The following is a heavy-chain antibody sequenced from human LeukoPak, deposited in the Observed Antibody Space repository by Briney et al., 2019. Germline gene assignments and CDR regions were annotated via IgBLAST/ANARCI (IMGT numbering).Heavy chain of an antibody. J-gene: IGHJ4*02. V-gene: IGHV3-48*01. Sequence: GGSLRLSCAASGFTFSSYNMNWVRQGPGKGLEWVSYISSSGNTIYYADSVKGRFTISRDNAKSSLYLQMNSLRAEDTAVYYCARDLSWEPDWGQGALVTVSS. CDR3: ARDLSWEPD. CDR2: ISSSGNTI. CDR1: GFTFSSYN. D-gene: IGHD1-26*01.